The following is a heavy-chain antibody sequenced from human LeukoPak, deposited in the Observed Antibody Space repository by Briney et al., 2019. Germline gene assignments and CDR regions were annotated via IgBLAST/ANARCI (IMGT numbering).Heavy chain of an antibody. D-gene: IGHD4/OR15-4a*01. J-gene: IGHJ4*02. V-gene: IGHV3-48*01. Sequence: PGGSLRLSCAASGFTFSSYRMNWVRQAPGKGLEWVSYISSSSSTIYYADSVKGRFTISRDNAKNSLYLQMNSLRAEDTAVYYCARRAGAYSHPYDYWGQGTLVTVSS. CDR3: ARRAGAYSHPYDY. CDR2: ISSSSSTI. CDR1: GFTFSSYR.